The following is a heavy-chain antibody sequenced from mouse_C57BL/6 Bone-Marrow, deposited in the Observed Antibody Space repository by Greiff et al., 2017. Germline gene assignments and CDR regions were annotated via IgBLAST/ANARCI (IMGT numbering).Heavy chain of an antibody. Sequence: EVMLVESGGDLVKPGGSLKLSCAASGFTFSSYGMSWVRQTPDKRLEWVATISSGGSYTYYPDSVKGRFTISRDNAKNTLYLQMSSLKSEDTAMYYCARQGLTGTPDYWGQGTTLTVSS. CDR3: ARQGLTGTPDY. CDR1: GFTFSSYG. J-gene: IGHJ2*01. D-gene: IGHD4-1*01. V-gene: IGHV5-6*02. CDR2: ISSGGSYT.